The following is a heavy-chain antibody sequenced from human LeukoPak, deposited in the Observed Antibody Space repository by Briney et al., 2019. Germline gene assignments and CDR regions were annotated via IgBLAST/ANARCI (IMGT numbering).Heavy chain of an antibody. D-gene: IGHD2-15*01. CDR3: AKTHHIVVVVAAGRYFDY. CDR2: ISSSSSYI. J-gene: IGHJ4*02. Sequence: NAGGSLRLSCAASGFTFSSYSMNWVRQAPGKGLEWVASISSSSSYIDYADSVKGRFSISRDNAKNSLSLQMNSLRAEDTAVYYCAKTHHIVVVVAAGRYFDYWGQGTLVTVSS. V-gene: IGHV3-21*04. CDR1: GFTFSSYS.